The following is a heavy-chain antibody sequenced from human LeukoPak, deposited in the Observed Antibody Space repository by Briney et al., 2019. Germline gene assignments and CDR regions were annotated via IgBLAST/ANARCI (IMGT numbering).Heavy chain of an antibody. J-gene: IGHJ6*03. CDR2: ISYDGSNK. V-gene: IGHV3-30*03. D-gene: IGHD6-13*01. Sequence: GGSLRLSCAASGFTFSSYGMHWVRQAPGKGLEWVAVISYDGSNKYYADSVKGRFTISRDNSKNTLYLQMNSLRAEDTAVYYCARALSAAGRLYYYYMDVWGKGTTVTVSS. CDR3: ARALSAAGRLYYYYMDV. CDR1: GFTFSSYG.